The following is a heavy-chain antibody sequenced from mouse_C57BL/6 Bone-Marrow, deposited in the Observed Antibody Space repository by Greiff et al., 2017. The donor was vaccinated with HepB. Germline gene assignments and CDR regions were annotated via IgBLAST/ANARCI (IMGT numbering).Heavy chain of an antibody. Sequence: DVKLVESGGDLVKPGGSLKLSCAASGFTFSSYGMSWVRQTPDKRLEWVATISSGGSYTYYPDSVKGRFTISRDNAKNTLCLQMSSLKSEDTAMYYCASYGPHNWGQGTTLTVSS. CDR1: GFTFSSYG. J-gene: IGHJ2*01. D-gene: IGHD1-1*01. CDR2: ISSGGSYT. CDR3: ASYGPHN. V-gene: IGHV5-6*02.